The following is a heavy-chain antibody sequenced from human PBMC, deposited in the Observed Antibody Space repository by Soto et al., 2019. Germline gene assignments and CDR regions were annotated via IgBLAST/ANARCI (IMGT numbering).Heavy chain of an antibody. CDR1: GDSVSNDNYY. Sequence: SGTLSLTCAVSGDSVSNDNYYWSWIRQPPGKGLGWIGYIYYSGTTNYNSYLKSRLSLSVDMSKNQFSLKLASVTAADTAVYFCARSQRGRTAFTFDYWGQGALVTVSS. J-gene: IGHJ4*02. CDR2: IYYSGTT. CDR3: ARSQRGRTAFTFDY. D-gene: IGHD3-16*01. V-gene: IGHV4-61*01.